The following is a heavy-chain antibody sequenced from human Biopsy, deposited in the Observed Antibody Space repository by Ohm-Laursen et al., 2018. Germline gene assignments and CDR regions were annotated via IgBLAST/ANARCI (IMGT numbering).Heavy chain of an antibody. J-gene: IGHJ3*02. V-gene: IGHV1-2*02. Sequence: ASVKVSCKASGYTFTDYSLHWVRQAPGQGLEWMGWVNPNSGATNYAQKFQGRVTMTSDTSISTAYIELRRLISDDTAVYFCARDRMVTIITLVRADTFDIWGRGTLVSVSS. CDR3: ARDRMVTIITLVRADTFDI. CDR1: GYTFTDYS. CDR2: VNPNSGAT. D-gene: IGHD3-10*01.